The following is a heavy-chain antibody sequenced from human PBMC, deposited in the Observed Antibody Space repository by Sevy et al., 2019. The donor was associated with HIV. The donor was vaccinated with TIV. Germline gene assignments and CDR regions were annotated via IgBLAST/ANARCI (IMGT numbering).Heavy chain of an antibody. D-gene: IGHD2-8*01. J-gene: IGHJ6*02. Sequence: GGSLRLSCAASGFTVSSNYMSWVRQAPGKGLEWVSVICSGGSTYYADSVKGRFTISRDNSKNTLYLQMNSLRAEDTAVYYCAREAVYCTNGVCSHYGMDVWGQGTTVTVSS. CDR2: ICSGGST. CDR1: GFTVSSNY. V-gene: IGHV3-53*01. CDR3: AREAVYCTNGVCSHYGMDV.